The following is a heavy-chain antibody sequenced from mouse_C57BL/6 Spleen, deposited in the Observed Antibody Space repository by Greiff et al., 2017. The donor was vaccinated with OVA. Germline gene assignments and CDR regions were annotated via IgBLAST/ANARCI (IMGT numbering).Heavy chain of an antibody. CDR2: INPNNGGT. D-gene: IGHD2-5*01. CDR3: ASYSNDWLAY. CDR1: GYTFTDYY. J-gene: IGHJ3*01. Sequence: VQLQQSGPELVKPGASVKISCKASGYTFTDYYMNWVKQSHGKSLEWIGDINPNNGGTSYNQKFKGKATLTVDKSSSTAYMELRSLTSEDSAVYYSASYSNDWLAYWGKGTLVTVSA. V-gene: IGHV1-26*01.